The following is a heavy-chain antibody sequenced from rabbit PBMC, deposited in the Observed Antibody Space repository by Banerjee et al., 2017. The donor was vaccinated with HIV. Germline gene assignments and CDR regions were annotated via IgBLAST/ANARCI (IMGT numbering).Heavy chain of an antibody. CDR1: GFSFTNKYV. Sequence: QSLEESGGGLVQPEGSLTLTCTASGFSFTNKYVMCWVRQAPGKGLEWIGCINTGSSGSTYYASWAKGRFTISKASWTTVTLQMTSLTAADTASYFCARDLAGVIGWNFNLWGPGTLVTVS. J-gene: IGHJ4*01. CDR3: ARDLAGVIGWNFNL. D-gene: IGHD4-1*01. CDR2: INTGSSGST. V-gene: IGHV1S40*01.